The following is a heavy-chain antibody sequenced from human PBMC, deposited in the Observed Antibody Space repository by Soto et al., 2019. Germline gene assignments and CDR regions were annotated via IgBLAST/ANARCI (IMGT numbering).Heavy chain of an antibody. CDR3: AKFLSRDYYSPLDY. D-gene: IGHD3-22*01. Sequence: EVQLLESGGGLVQPGGSLRLSCAASGFTFSSYAMSWVRQAPGKGLEWVSAISGSGGSTYYADSVKGRFTISGDNSKNTLYLQINSLKAEATTVYYCAKFLSRDYYSPLDYWGQRTLVTVSS. J-gene: IGHJ4*02. CDR1: GFTFSSYA. CDR2: ISGSGGST. V-gene: IGHV3-23*01.